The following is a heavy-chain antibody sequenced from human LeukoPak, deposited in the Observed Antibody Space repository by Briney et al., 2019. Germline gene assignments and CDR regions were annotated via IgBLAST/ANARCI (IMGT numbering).Heavy chain of an antibody. CDR1: GFTFSSYG. CDR3: AKDSRSRGYCSGGSCHNWFDP. Sequence: GGSLRLSCAASGFTFSSYGMHWVRQAPGKGLEWVAVISYDGSNKYYADSVKGRFTISRDNSKNTLYLQMNSLRAEDTAVYYCAKDSRSRGYCSGGSCHNWFDPWGQGTLVTVSS. V-gene: IGHV3-30*18. CDR2: ISYDGSNK. D-gene: IGHD2-15*01. J-gene: IGHJ5*02.